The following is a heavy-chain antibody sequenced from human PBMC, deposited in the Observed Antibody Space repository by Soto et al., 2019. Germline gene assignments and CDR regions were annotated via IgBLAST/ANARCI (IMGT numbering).Heavy chain of an antibody. CDR2: ISYDGNNK. J-gene: IGHJ4*02. V-gene: IGHV3-30*18. D-gene: IGHD3-10*01. CDR1: AFSFSSYA. Sequence: QVQLVESGGGVVQPGRSLRLSCVASAFSFSSYAMHWVRQAPGKGLEWVAVISYDGNNKWYADSVKGRFTISRDKYENTLYLPMTSLRAEDTAVYYCAKNYYGAGSYLMMDDYWGQGTLVTVSA. CDR3: AKNYYGAGSYLMMDDY.